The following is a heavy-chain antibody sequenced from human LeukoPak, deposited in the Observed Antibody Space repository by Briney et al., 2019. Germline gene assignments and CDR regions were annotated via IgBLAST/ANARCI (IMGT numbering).Heavy chain of an antibody. J-gene: IGHJ4*02. CDR1: GLTFINFG. D-gene: IGHD6-19*01. Sequence: GGSLRLSCAASGLTFINFGMTWVRQAPGKGLEWVSAISGSGVITFYADSVKGRFTISRDNFKNTLYLQMKSLRAEDTAMYYCAKVAYSGGWYGDYWGQGTLVTVSS. CDR3: AKVAYSGGWYGDY. CDR2: ISGSGVIT. V-gene: IGHV3-23*01.